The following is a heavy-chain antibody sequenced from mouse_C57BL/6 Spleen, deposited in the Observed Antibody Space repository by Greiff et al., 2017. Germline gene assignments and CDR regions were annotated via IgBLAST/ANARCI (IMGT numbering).Heavy chain of an antibody. D-gene: IGHD2-4*01. V-gene: IGHV1-19*01. J-gene: IGHJ3*01. CDR2: INPYNGGT. CDR3: ARGDYDVFAY. CDR1: GYTFTDYY. Sequence: VQLQQSGPVLVKPGASVKMSCKASGYTFTDYYMNWVKQSHGKSLEWIGVINPYNGGTSYNQKFKGKATLTVDKSSSTAYMELNSLTSEDSAVYYCARGDYDVFAYWGQGTLVTVAA.